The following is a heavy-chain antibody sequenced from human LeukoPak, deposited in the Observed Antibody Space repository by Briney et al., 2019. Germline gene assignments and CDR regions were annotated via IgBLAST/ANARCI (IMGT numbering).Heavy chain of an antibody. CDR1: GFTFSNYE. J-gene: IGHJ4*02. D-gene: IGHD3-10*01. CDR2: ISGSGSTI. V-gene: IGHV3-48*03. Sequence: PGGSLRLSCAASGFTFSNYEMNWVRQAPGKGLEWVSYISGSGSTIYYADSVKGRFTISRDNAKNSLYLQMNSLRAEDTAVYYCARGEWFGELYYWGQGTLVTVSS. CDR3: ARGEWFGELYY.